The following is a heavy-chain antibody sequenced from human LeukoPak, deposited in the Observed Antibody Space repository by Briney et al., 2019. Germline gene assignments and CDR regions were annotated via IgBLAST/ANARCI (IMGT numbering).Heavy chain of an antibody. J-gene: IGHJ4*02. Sequence: PGRSLRLSCAASGFSLSSYAMHWVRQAPGKGPEWVAIISYDGSKKYYADSVKGRFTISRDNSKNTLYLQMNSLRAEDTAVYYCARSAAAGRIVATFGYWGQGTLVIVSS. D-gene: IGHD5-12*01. CDR1: GFSLSSYA. CDR3: ARSAAAGRIVATFGY. V-gene: IGHV3-30*04. CDR2: ISYDGSKK.